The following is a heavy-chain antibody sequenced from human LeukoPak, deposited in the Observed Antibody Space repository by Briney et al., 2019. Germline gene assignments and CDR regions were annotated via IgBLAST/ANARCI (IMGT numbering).Heavy chain of an antibody. Sequence: ASVKVSCKASGYTFTSYGISWVRQAPGQGLEWMGWISAYNGNTNYAQKLQGRVTMTTDTSTSTAYMELRSLRSDDTAVYYSARIGYCSGGSCYKDYYYYYYGMDVWGQGTTVNVSS. D-gene: IGHD2-15*01. CDR3: ARIGYCSGGSCYKDYYYYYYGMDV. CDR2: ISAYNGNT. CDR1: GYTFTSYG. J-gene: IGHJ6*02. V-gene: IGHV1-18*01.